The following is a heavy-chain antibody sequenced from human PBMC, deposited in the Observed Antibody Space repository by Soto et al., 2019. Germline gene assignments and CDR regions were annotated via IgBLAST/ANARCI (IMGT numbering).Heavy chain of an antibody. CDR1: GYTFTSYT. CDR3: ERHPHLTGDPLDY. J-gene: IGHJ4*02. CDR2: INPGNVNK. V-gene: IGHV1-3*01. Sequence: VKVTCKASGYTFTSYTLHWVRHAPVQSLEWMGWINPGNVNKKYSKKLQGRVTITRETSESTAYMEMSSMTYEDTAMYYCERHPHLTGDPLDYWGQGTLVT. D-gene: IGHD7-27*01.